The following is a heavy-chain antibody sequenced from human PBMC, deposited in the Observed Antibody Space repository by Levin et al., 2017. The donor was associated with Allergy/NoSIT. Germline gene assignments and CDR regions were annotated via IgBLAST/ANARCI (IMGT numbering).Heavy chain of an antibody. CDR1: GGSISSSSYY. J-gene: IGHJ4*02. V-gene: IGHV4-39*01. D-gene: IGHD6-19*01. CDR3: ARVNSGAGTTDFDY. Sequence: SQTLSLTCTVSGGSISSSSYYWGWIRQPPGKGLEWIGSIYYSGSTYYNPSLKSRVTISVDTSKNQFSLKLSSVTAADTAVYYCARVNSGAGTTDFDYWGQGTLVTVSS. CDR2: IYYSGST.